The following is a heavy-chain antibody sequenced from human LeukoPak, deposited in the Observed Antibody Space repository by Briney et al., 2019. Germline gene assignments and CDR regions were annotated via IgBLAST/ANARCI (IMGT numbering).Heavy chain of an antibody. CDR3: ARDRSPEGYYDSSHWDYYHGMDV. J-gene: IGHJ6*02. V-gene: IGHV4-39*07. CDR1: GGSISSSSYY. Sequence: SETLSLTCTVSGGSISSSSYYWGWIRQPPGKGLEWIGSIYYSGSTYYNPSLKSRVTISVDTSKNQFSLNLSSVTAADTAMYYCARDRSPEGYYDSSHWDYYHGMDVWGQGTTVTVSS. D-gene: IGHD3-22*01. CDR2: IYYSGST.